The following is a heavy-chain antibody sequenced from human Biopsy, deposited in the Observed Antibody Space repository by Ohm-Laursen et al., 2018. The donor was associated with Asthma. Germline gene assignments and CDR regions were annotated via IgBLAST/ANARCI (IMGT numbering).Heavy chain of an antibody. J-gene: IGHJ6*02. Sequence: SDTLSLTCGVYPGSFSGFFWTWIRQSPGKGLEWIGETNERGVTNNNPSLKIRVIISIDTYWNRVSLKLTSVTAADTAVYYCARGPELDVWGQGTTVTFAS. CDR1: PGSFSGFF. CDR2: TNERGVT. V-gene: IGHV4-34*01. CDR3: ARGPELDV.